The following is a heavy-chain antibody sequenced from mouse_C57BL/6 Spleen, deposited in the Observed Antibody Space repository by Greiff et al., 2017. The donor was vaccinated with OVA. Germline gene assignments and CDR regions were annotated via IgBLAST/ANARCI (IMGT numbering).Heavy chain of an antibody. D-gene: IGHD3-2*02. J-gene: IGHJ3*01. CDR2: ISDGGSYT. CDR1: GFTFSSYA. CDR3: ARVDSSCYPAWFAY. Sequence: EVHLVESGGGLVKPGGSLKLSCAASGFTFSSYAMSWVRQTPDKRLEWVATISDGGSYTYYPDNVKGRFTISRDNAKNNLYLQMSHLKSEDTAMYYCARVDSSCYPAWFAYWGQGTLVTVSA. V-gene: IGHV5-4*01.